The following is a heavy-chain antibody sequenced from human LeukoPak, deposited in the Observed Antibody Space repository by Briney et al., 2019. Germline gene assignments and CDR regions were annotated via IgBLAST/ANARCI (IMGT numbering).Heavy chain of an antibody. D-gene: IGHD4-17*01. J-gene: IGHJ3*02. CDR3: ASERDYGASNAFDM. Sequence: PGGSLRLSCAASGFTFSSYGMHWVRQAPGTGLEWVAFIRYDGSSNYYADSVKGRFTISRDNSKNTLYLQMNSLRPEDTAVYYCASERDYGASNAFDMWGRGTMVTVSS. CDR2: IRYDGSSN. V-gene: IGHV3-30*02. CDR1: GFTFSSYG.